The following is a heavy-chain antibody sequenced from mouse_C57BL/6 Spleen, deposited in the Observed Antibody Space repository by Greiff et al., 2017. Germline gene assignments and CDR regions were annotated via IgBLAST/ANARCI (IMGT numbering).Heavy chain of an antibody. V-gene: IGHV1-81*01. J-gene: IGHJ1*02. Sequence: QVQLQQSGAELARPGASVKLSCKASGYTFTSYGISWVKQRTGQGLEWIGEIYPRSGNTYYNEKFKGKATLTAEKSSSTAYMELRSLTSEDSAVYFCARRGDWYYEVWGTGTTVSVSS. CDR1: GYTFTSYG. CDR3: ARRGDWYYEV. CDR2: IYPRSGNT.